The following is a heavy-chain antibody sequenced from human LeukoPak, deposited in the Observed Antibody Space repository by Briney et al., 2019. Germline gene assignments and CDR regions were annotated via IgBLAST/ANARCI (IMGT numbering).Heavy chain of an antibody. Sequence: SETLSLTCAVYGGSFSGYYWSWIRQPPGKGLEWIGEINHSGSTNYNPSLKSRVTISVDTSKNQFSLKLSSVTAADTAVYYCARRAGSGRYYIGYWGQGTLVTVSS. V-gene: IGHV4-34*01. CDR3: ARRAGSGRYYIGY. D-gene: IGHD3-10*01. CDR1: GGSFSGYY. CDR2: INHSGST. J-gene: IGHJ4*02.